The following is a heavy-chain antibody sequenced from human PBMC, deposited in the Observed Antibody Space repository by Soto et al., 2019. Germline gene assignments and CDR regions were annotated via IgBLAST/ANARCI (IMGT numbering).Heavy chain of an antibody. Sequence: QVQLQESGPGLVKPSETLSLTCTVSGGSISSYYWSWIRQPPGKGLEWIGYIYYSGSTNYNPSLNSRVTISVDTSKNQSPRNLSFVPGADPAVYYCARDRTHGAFDIWGQGTIVTVSS. J-gene: IGHJ3*02. CDR2: IYYSGST. D-gene: IGHD2-2*01. V-gene: IGHV4-59*01. CDR3: ARDRTHGAFDI. CDR1: GGSISSYY.